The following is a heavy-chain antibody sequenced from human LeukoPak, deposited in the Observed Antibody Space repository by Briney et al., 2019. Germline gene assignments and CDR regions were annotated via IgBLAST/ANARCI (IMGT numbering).Heavy chain of an antibody. CDR2: IYHSGST. V-gene: IGHV4-4*02. CDR1: GGSISSSNW. J-gene: IGHJ6*04. Sequence: SGTLSLTCAVSGGSISSSNWWSWVRPSPGKGLEWIGEIYHSGSTNYNPSLKRRVTISLDKPKKQFSLQLSSVTAADTPVYYCARDKAPPFSSNRYYYGRDVWGKGTTVTVSS. D-gene: IGHD6-13*01. CDR3: ARDKAPPFSSNRYYYGRDV.